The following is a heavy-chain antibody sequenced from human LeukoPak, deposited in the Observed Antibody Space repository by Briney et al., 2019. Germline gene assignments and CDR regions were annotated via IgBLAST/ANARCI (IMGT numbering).Heavy chain of an antibody. J-gene: IGHJ4*02. D-gene: IGHD6-19*01. CDR3: AKDLGVAVAGDY. V-gene: IGHV3-30*02. CDR2: IRYDASNK. Sequence: GGSLRHSCSASGFTFDDYAMHWVRQAPGKGLEWVAFIRYDASNKYYADSVKGRFTISRDNSKNTVYLQMNSLRAEDTAVYYRAKDLGVAVAGDYWGQGTLVTVSS. CDR1: GFTFDDYA.